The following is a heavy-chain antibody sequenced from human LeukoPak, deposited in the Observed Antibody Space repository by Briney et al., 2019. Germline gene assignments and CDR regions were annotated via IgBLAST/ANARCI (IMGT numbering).Heavy chain of an antibody. CDR1: GFTFSSYS. CDR2: ISSSSSYI. CDR3: ASTNFGYSYGYSHYYYYMDV. D-gene: IGHD5-18*01. Sequence: GSLRLSCAASGFTFSSYSMNWVRQAPGKGLEWVSSISSSSSYIYYADSVKGRFTISRDNAKNSLYLQMNSLRAEDTAVYYCASTNFGYSYGYSHYYYYMDVWGKGTTVTVSS. J-gene: IGHJ6*03. V-gene: IGHV3-21*01.